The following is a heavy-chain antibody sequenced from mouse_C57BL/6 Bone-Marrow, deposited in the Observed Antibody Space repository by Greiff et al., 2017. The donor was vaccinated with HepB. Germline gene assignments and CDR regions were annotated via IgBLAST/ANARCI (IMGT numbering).Heavy chain of an antibody. CDR1: GFSLTSYA. CDR2: IWTGGGT. V-gene: IGHV2-9-1*01. CDR3: ARSTTVVGGYFDY. D-gene: IGHD1-1*01. J-gene: IGHJ2*01. Sequence: VKLEESGPGLVAPSQSLSIPCPVSGFSLTSYAISWVRQPPGKGLEWLGVIWTGGGTNYNSALKSRLSISKDNSKSQVFLKMNSLQTDDTARYYCARSTTVVGGYFDYWGQGTTLTVSS.